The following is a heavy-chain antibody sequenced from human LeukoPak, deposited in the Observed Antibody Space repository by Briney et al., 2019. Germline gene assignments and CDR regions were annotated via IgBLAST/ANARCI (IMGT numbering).Heavy chain of an antibody. CDR2: IYYSGST. J-gene: IGHJ3*02. CDR1: GGSISSYY. CDR3: ARRGLYYDILTGYRTDAFDI. D-gene: IGHD3-9*01. Sequence: PSETLSLTCTVSGGSISSYYWSWIRQPPGKGLEWIGYIYYSGSTNYNPSLKSRVTISVDTSKNQFSLKLSSVTAADTAVYYCARRGLYYDILTGYRTDAFDIWAKGQWSPSLQ. V-gene: IGHV4-59*08.